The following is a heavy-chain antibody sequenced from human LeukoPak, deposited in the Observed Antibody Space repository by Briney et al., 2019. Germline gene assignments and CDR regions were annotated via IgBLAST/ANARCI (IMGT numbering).Heavy chain of an antibody. CDR1: GFTFSDHY. J-gene: IGHJ4*02. CDR3: ARDRSTLTNFDY. Sequence: PGGSLRLSCAASGFTFSDHYMDRVRRSPGRGLEWVSGISSDANYIYYADSVRGRFTISRDNANNSLYLQMSSLRAEDAAVYYCARDRSTLTNFDYWGQGTLVTVSS. D-gene: IGHD4-17*01. CDR2: ISSDANYI. V-gene: IGHV3-69-1*02.